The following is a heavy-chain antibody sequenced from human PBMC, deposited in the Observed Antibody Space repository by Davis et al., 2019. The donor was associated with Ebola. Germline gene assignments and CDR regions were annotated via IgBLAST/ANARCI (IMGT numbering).Heavy chain of an antibody. CDR3: ARGRSPPYGDYFWFDP. D-gene: IGHD4-17*01. Sequence: SVKVSCKASGGTFSSYAISWVRQAPGQGLEWLGGIIPIFGTASYAQKFQGRVTITADESTSTAYMELSSLRSEDTAVYYCARGRSPPYGDYFWFDPWGQGTLVTVSS. CDR2: IIPIFGTA. CDR1: GGTFSSYA. V-gene: IGHV1-69*13. J-gene: IGHJ5*02.